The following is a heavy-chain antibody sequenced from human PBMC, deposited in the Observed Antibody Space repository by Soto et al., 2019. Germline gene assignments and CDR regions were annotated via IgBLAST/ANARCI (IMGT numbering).Heavy chain of an antibody. Sequence: QVQLVQSGAEVRKPGASVKLSCQASGYTFTHYYIHWVRQAPGQGLEWLGIINPDTGTTSYAQTFQGRVTLTTDPSASTVYLELSGLASEATAVYYCSSCPTYGGDSYVAYWGQGSLVTVSS. J-gene: IGHJ4*02. D-gene: IGHD2-21*01. CDR3: SSCPTYGGDSYVAY. CDR1: GYTFTHYY. CDR2: INPDTGTT. V-gene: IGHV1-46*01.